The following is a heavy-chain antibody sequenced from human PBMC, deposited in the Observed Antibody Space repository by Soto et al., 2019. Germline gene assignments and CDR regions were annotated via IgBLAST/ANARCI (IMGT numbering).Heavy chain of an antibody. D-gene: IGHD6-13*01. V-gene: IGHV1-24*01. CDR1: GYTLTELS. CDR2: FDPEDGET. Sequence: GASVKVSCKVSGYTLTELSMHWVRQAPGKGLEWMGGFDPEDGETIYAQKFQGRVTMTEDTSTDTAYMELSSLRSEDTAVYYCATPSPLYSSSWYSSNYGMDVWGQGTTVTVSS. J-gene: IGHJ6*02. CDR3: ATPSPLYSSSWYSSNYGMDV.